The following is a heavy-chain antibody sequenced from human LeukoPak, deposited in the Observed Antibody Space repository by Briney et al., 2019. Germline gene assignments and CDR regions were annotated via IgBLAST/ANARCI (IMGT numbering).Heavy chain of an antibody. CDR3: ARGPTVANYYYGMDV. CDR2: IYYSGTT. V-gene: IGHV4-59*01. J-gene: IGHJ6*02. D-gene: IGHD4-23*01. Sequence: SETLSLTCTVSGGSISSYYWSWIRQPPGKGLEGIGYIYYSGTTNYSPSLKSRVTISVDTSKKEISLRLSSVTAADTAVYFCARGPTVANYYYGMDVWGQGTTVTVSS. CDR1: GGSISSYY.